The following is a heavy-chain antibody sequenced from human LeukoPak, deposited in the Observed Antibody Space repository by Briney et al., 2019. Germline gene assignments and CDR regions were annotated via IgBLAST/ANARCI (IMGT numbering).Heavy chain of an antibody. CDR2: ISDSGGRT. CDR3: AKRGVVIRVILVGFHKEAYYFDS. Sequence: PGGSLRLSCAVSGITLSNYGMSWVRQAPGKGLEWVAGISDSGGRTNYADSVKGRFTIPRDNPKNTLYLQMNNLRAEDTAVYFCAKRGVVIRVILVGFHKEAYYFDSWGQGALVTVSS. V-gene: IGHV3-23*01. CDR1: GITLSNYG. D-gene: IGHD3-22*01. J-gene: IGHJ4*02.